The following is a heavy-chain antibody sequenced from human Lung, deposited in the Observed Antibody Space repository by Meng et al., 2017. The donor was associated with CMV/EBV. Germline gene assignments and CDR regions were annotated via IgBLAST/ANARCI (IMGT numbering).Heavy chain of an antibody. D-gene: IGHD2-2*01. CDR1: GFTFSNAW. J-gene: IGHJ4*02. CDR3: TTEDFGPFYYQLLDGDD. V-gene: IGHV3-15*01. Sequence: GESLKISCAASGFTFSNAWMSWVRQAPGKGLEWVCRIKSITDGRTTDYAAPVKGRFTITRDDSKNTLYLQLNSLKTDATAVYYCTTEDFGPFYYQLLDGDDWGQGTMVTVSS. CDR2: IKSITDGRTT.